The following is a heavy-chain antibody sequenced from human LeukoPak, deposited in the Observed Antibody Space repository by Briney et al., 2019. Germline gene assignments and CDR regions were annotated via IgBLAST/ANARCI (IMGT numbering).Heavy chain of an antibody. Sequence: SETLSLTCTVSGGSISSYYWSWIRQPAGKGLEWIGRIYTSGSTNYNPSLKSRVTMSVDTSKNQFSLKLSSVTAADTAVYYCARDRGAVAGIHYYYYMDVWGKGTTVTVSS. CDR3: ARDRGAVAGIHYYYYMDV. CDR2: IYTSGST. J-gene: IGHJ6*03. CDR1: GGSISSYY. V-gene: IGHV4-4*07. D-gene: IGHD6-19*01.